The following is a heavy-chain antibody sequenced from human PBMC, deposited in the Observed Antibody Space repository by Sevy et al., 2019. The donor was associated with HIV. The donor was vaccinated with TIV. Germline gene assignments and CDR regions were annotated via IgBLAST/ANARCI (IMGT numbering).Heavy chain of an antibody. CDR2: TWYDGNNK. CDR3: ARGPLRYCSSTSCYEGDYYYYGMHV. J-gene: IGHJ6*02. Sequence: GGSLRLSCAASGFTFSNYGIHWVRQAPGKGLEWVAVTWYDGNNKNYTDSVKGRFTISRDNSKKTLYLQVNSLRAEDTAVYYCARGPLRYCSSTSCYEGDYYYYGMHVWGQGTTVTVSS. V-gene: IGHV3-33*01. D-gene: IGHD2-2*01. CDR1: GFTFSNYG.